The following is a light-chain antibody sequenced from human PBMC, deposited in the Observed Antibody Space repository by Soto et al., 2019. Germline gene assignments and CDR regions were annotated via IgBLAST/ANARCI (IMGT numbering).Light chain of an antibody. Sequence: DSQMTQSPSTLSASVGDTVTITCRASQSISTWLAWYQQKPGKAPNLLIYEIYTLKSGVQSRFSGSGSGTEFTLTISSLQPDDFATYYCKQYKGYSGTFGQGTKV. CDR1: QSISTW. CDR3: KQYKGYSGT. J-gene: IGKJ2*01. CDR2: EIY. V-gene: IGKV1-5*01.